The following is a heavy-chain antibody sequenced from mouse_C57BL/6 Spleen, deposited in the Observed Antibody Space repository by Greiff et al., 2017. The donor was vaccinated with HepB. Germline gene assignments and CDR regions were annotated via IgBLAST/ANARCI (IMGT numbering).Heavy chain of an antibody. CDR3: ARRGYDYDALYAMDY. CDR1: GFTFSSYG. V-gene: IGHV5-6*01. CDR2: ISSGGSYT. J-gene: IGHJ4*01. D-gene: IGHD2-4*01. Sequence: EVQRVESGGDLVKPGGSLKLSCAASGFTFSSYGMSWVRQTPDKRLEWVATISSGGSYTYYPDSVKGRFTISRDNAKNTLYLQMSSLKSEDTAMYYCARRGYDYDALYAMDYWGQGTSVTVSS.